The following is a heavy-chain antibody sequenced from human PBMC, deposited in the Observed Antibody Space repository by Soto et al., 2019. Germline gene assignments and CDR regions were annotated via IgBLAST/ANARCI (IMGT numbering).Heavy chain of an antibody. V-gene: IGHV1-18*04. Sequence: ASVKVSCKASGYTFTSYGISWVRQAPGQGLEWMGWISAYNGNTNYAQKLQGRVTMTTDTSTSTAYMELRSLRSDDTAVYYCARDRSRWYHGAFDIWGQGTMVTVSS. D-gene: IGHD6-13*01. CDR1: GYTFTSYG. CDR3: ARDRSRWYHGAFDI. J-gene: IGHJ3*02. CDR2: ISAYNGNT.